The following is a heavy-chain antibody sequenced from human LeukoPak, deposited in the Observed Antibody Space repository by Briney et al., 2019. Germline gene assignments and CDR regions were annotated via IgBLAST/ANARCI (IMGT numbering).Heavy chain of an antibody. Sequence: ASVKVSCKASGYTFTSYDINWVRQATGQGLEWMGWMNPNSGNTGYAQKFQGRVTMTRNTSISTAYMELSSLRSEDTAVYYCARGRMRRGIVVVPAAHDYWGQGTLVTVSS. D-gene: IGHD2-2*01. J-gene: IGHJ4*02. CDR1: GYTFTSYD. V-gene: IGHV1-8*01. CDR2: MNPNSGNT. CDR3: ARGRMRRGIVVVPAAHDY.